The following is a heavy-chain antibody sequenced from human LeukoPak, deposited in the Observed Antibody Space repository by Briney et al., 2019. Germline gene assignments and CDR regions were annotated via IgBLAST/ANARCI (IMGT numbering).Heavy chain of an antibody. D-gene: IGHD4-17*01. J-gene: IGHJ4*02. CDR1: GASISSYY. CDR2: IYYSGST. Sequence: SETLSLTCTVSGASISSYYWSWIRQPPGKGLEWIGYIYYSGSTNYNPSLKSRVTISVGTSKKQFSLKLNSVTAADTAVYYCARASHDYGDYSHFDYWGQGTLVTVSS. V-gene: IGHV4-59*01. CDR3: ARASHDYGDYSHFDY.